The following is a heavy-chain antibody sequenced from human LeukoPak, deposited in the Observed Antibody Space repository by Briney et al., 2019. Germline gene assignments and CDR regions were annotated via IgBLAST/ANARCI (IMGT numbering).Heavy chain of an antibody. D-gene: IGHD3-16*01. V-gene: IGHV3-9*01. CDR1: GFTFDDYA. J-gene: IGHJ3*02. CDR3: TREGVGGFDT. Sequence: GGSLRLSCAASGFTFDDYAMHWVRQAPGKGLEWVSGISWNSGSIGYADSAKGRFTISRDNAKNSLYLQMNSLRVEDTAVYYCTREGVGGFDTWGQGAMVTVSS. CDR2: ISWNSGSI.